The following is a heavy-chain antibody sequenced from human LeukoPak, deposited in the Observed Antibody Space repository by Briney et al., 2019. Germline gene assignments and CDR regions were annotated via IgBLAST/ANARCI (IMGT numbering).Heavy chain of an antibody. D-gene: IGHD5-12*01. CDR3: ARDVASDAFDI. Sequence: ASVKLSCKASGYTFTGYYMHWVRQAPGQGLGWVGWITPNSGATHEARNFQGRVTLTRDTSISTAYMELSRLISDDTAVYYCARDVASDAFDIWGQGTMVTVSS. CDR2: ITPNSGAT. V-gene: IGHV1-2*02. J-gene: IGHJ3*02. CDR1: GYTFTGYY.